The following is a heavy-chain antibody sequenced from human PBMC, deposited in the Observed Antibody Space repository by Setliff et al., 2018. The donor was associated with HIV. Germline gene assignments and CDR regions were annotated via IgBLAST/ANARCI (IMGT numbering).Heavy chain of an antibody. D-gene: IGHD6-19*01. J-gene: IGHJ4*02. V-gene: IGHV6-1*01. CDR1: GDSVSNNNAA. CDR2: THYRSKWYH. Sequence: SQTLSLTCAISGDSVSNNNAAWNWIRQSPSRGLEWLGRTHYRSKWYHDYAASLKGRMNISSDTSRNQFSLKLSSVTAADTAVYYCASPASGGSSGQYHYWGQGTLVTVTS. CDR3: ASPASGGSSGQYHY.